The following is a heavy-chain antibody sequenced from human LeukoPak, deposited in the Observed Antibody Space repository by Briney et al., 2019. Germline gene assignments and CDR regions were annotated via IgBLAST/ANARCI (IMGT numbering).Heavy chain of an antibody. D-gene: IGHD3-16*01. CDR2: ISGSGGST. CDR1: GFTFSSYA. J-gene: IGHJ4*02. Sequence: SGGSLRLSCAASGFTFSSYAMSWVRQAPGKGLEWVSAISGSGGSTYYADSVKGRFTISRDNSKNTLYLQMNSLRAEDTAVYYCATRYDYVWGSPFGYWGQGTLVTVSS. CDR3: ATRYDYVWGSPFGY. V-gene: IGHV3-23*01.